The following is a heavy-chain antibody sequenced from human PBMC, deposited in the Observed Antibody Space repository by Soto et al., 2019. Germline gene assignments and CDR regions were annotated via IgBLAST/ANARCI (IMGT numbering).Heavy chain of an antibody. V-gene: IGHV3-66*01. CDR2: ICSGGGT. D-gene: IGHD4-17*01. CDR1: LFIVSDNY. J-gene: IGHJ4*02. CDR3: ATRMTTAPY. Sequence: EVRLVQSGGGLVQPGGSLRLSCAASLFIVSDNYMSWVRQATGKGLEWVSLICSGGGTDYAESVKGRFTISRDNSKNTLYLQMNSLKAEDTGIYYCATRMTTAPYWGQGTVVTVSS.